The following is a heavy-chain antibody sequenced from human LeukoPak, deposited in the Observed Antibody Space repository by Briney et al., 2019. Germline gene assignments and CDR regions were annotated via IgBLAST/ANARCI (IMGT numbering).Heavy chain of an antibody. Sequence: GGSLRLSCAAPGFTFSNYNMNWVRQAPGKGLEWVSSIISRRSYIFYADSVKGRFTISRDNAKNSLYLQMNSLRAEDTAVYYCARGLLSGLWFGELSSYFDYWGQGTLVTVSS. V-gene: IGHV3-21*01. J-gene: IGHJ4*02. CDR2: IISRRSYI. D-gene: IGHD3-10*01. CDR3: ARGLLSGLWFGELSSYFDY. CDR1: GFTFSNYN.